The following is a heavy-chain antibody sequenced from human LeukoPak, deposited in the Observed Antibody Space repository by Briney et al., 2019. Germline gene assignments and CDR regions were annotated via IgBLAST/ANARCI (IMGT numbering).Heavy chain of an antibody. Sequence: GGSLRLSCATSGFTFSTYWMSWVRQVPGKGLEWVANIKQDGSEIYYVDSVKGRFTISRDNAKNSLFLQMNNLRAEDTAIYYCARDKVEGPALFDYWGQGTLVTVSS. CDR3: ARDKVEGPALFDY. CDR2: IKQDGSEI. V-gene: IGHV3-7*01. J-gene: IGHJ4*02. D-gene: IGHD2-15*01. CDR1: GFTFSTYW.